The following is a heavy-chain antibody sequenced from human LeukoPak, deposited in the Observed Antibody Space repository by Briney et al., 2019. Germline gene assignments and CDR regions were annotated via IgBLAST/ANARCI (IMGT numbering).Heavy chain of an antibody. D-gene: IGHD4-17*01. CDR3: AKFYGDYDHFDY. J-gene: IGHJ4*02. CDR1: GFTFSTYG. Sequence: GRSLRLSCEASGFTFSTYGMHWVRQAPGKGLEWVAGISNGGSYKYYADSVKGRFTISRDNSRNTLYLQMNSLRPDDTALYYCAKFYGDYDHFDYWGQGTLVTVSS. CDR2: ISNGGSYK. V-gene: IGHV3-30*18.